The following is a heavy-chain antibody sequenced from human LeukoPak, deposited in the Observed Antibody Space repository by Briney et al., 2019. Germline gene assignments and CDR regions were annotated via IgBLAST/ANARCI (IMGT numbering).Heavy chain of an antibody. V-gene: IGHV3-7*01. D-gene: IGHD3-3*01. Sequence: PGGSLRLSCAASGFTFSTYWMSWVRQAPGKGLEWVANIKEDGSEKYYVDSVKGRFTISRDNAKNSLYLQMNNLRAEDTAVYYCTYDFFTYWGQGTLVTVSS. J-gene: IGHJ4*02. CDR3: TYDFFTY. CDR1: GFTFSTYW. CDR2: IKEDGSEK.